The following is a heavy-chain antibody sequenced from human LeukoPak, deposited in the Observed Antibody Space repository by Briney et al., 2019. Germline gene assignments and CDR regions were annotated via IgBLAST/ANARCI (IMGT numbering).Heavy chain of an antibody. CDR3: ARLYWGAFDI. D-gene: IGHD7-27*01. CDR2: ISYDGSNK. CDR1: GFTFSSYA. Sequence: PGRSLRLSCAASGFTFSSYAMHWVRQAPGKGLEWVAVISYDGSNKYYADSVKGRFTISRDNSKNTLYLQMNSLRAGDTAVYYCARLYWGAFDIWGQGTMVTVSS. J-gene: IGHJ3*02. V-gene: IGHV3-30-3*01.